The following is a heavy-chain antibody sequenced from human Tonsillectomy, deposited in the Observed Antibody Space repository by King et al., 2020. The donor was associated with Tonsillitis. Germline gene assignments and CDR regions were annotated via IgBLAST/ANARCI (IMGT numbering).Heavy chain of an antibody. V-gene: IGHV1-69*01. CDR1: GGTFSSYA. J-gene: IGHJ4*02. CDR3: ASSYYDSSGYYYSLDY. D-gene: IGHD3-22*01. Sequence: VQLVESGAEVKKPGSSVKVSCKASGGTFSSYAISWVRQAPGPGLEWMGGIIPIFGTENYAQKFQGRVTITADESTSTAYMELSSLRSEDTAVYYCASSYYDSSGYYYSLDYWGQGTLVTVSS. CDR2: IIPIFGTE.